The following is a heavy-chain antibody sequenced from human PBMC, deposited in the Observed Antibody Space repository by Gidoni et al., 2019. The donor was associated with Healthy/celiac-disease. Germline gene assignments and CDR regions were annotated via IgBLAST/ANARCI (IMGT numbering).Heavy chain of an antibody. CDR3: ATIFGVDRYYYYGMDV. J-gene: IGHJ6*02. V-gene: IGHV3-23*01. CDR1: GFTFSSYA. D-gene: IGHD3-3*01. CDR2: ISGSGGST. Sequence: EVQLLESGGGLVQPGGSLRLSCAASGFTFSSYAMSWVRQAPGKGLEWVSAISGSGGSTYYADSVKGRFTISRDNSKNTLYLQMNSLRAEDTAVYYCATIFGVDRYYYYGMDVWGQGTTVTVSS.